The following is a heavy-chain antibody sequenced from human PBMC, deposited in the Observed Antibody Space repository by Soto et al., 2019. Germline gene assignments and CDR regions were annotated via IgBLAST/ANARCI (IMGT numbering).Heavy chain of an antibody. D-gene: IGHD7-27*01. J-gene: IGHJ4*02. CDR1: GYTFTNYD. Sequence: ASVKVSCKASGYTFTNYDINWVRQATGQGPEWMGWMNPDSGDTGYVPNFQGRVSMTRSISISTAYMELSDLRSEDTAVYYCARSRGGTGVHFDFWGQGTQVTVSS. CDR3: ARSRGGTGVHFDF. V-gene: IGHV1-8*01. CDR2: MNPDSGDT.